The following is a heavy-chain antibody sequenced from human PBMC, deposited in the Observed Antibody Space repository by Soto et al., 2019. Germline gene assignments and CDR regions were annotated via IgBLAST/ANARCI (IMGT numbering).Heavy chain of an antibody. V-gene: IGHV1-69*01. CDR2: IIPMFGT. CDR1: GGTFNNFA. Sequence: QVHLVQSGAEVKRPGSSVKVSCEASGGTFNNFAVSWVRQAPGQGLEWMGGIIPMFGTNYAQRFQDRVAITADESTGTAYMELSSLRFEDTAVYYCARANPYGATFFYYYGMDVWGQGTTVTVSS. D-gene: IGHD4-17*01. J-gene: IGHJ6*02. CDR3: ARANPYGATFFYYYGMDV.